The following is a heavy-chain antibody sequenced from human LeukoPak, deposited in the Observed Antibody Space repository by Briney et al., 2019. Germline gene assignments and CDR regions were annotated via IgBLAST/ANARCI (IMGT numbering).Heavy chain of an antibody. CDR1: GFTFSSYW. V-gene: IGHV3-7*03. Sequence: GGSLRLSCASSGFTFSSYWMNWARQAPGRGLEWVASINHNGNVNYYVDSVKGRFTISRDNAKNSLYLQMSNLRAEDTAVYFCARGGGLDVWGQGATVTVSS. CDR3: ARGGGLDV. J-gene: IGHJ6*02. D-gene: IGHD3-16*01. CDR2: INHNGNVN.